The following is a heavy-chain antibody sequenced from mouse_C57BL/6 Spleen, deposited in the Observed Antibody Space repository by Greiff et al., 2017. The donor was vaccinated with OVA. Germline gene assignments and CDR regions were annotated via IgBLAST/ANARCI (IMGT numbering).Heavy chain of an antibody. CDR3: ARDSSGYPYYYAMDY. CDR1: GYTFTSYW. J-gene: IGHJ4*01. CDR2: IDPSDSET. Sequence: VQLQQPGAELVRPGSSVKLSCKASGYTFTSYWMHWVKQRPIQGLEWIGNIDPSDSETHYNQKFKDKATLTVDKSSSTAYMQLSSLTSEDSAVYYCARDSSGYPYYYAMDYWGQGTSVTVSS. D-gene: IGHD3-2*02. V-gene: IGHV1-52*01.